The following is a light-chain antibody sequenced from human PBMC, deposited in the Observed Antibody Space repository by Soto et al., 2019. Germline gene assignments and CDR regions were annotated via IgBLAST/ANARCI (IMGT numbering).Light chain of an antibody. V-gene: IGLV4-69*01. CDR2: LNSDGRH. J-gene: IGLJ2*01. CDR1: SGHSNYA. Sequence: QPVLTQSPSASASLGASVKLTCTLSSGHSNYAIAWHQQQPEKGPRFLMKLNSDGRHSKGDGIPDRFSGSSSGAERYLTISTLQSEDEADYYCQTWVTGIHIFGGGTKVTVL. CDR3: QTWVTGIHI.